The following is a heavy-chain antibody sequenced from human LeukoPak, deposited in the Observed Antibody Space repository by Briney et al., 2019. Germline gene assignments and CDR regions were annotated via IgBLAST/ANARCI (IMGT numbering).Heavy chain of an antibody. CDR1: GFTFDDYA. CDR2: ISWNSGSI. V-gene: IGHV3-9*01. Sequence: SLRLSCAASGFTFDDYAMHWVRQAPGKGLEWVSGISWNSGSIGYADSVKGRFTISRDNAKNSLYLQMNSLRAEDTALYYCATLNLPSFDIWGQGTMVTVSS. J-gene: IGHJ3*02. CDR3: ATLNLPSFDI.